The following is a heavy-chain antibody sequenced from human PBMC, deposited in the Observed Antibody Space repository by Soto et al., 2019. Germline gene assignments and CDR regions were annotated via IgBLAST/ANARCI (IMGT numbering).Heavy chain of an antibody. V-gene: IGHV4-39*01. D-gene: IGHD3-10*01. CDR1: GGSISSSSYY. Sequence: SLTCTVSGGSISSSSYYWGWIRQPPGKGLEWIGSIYYSGSTYYNPSLKSRVTISVDTSKNQFSLKLSSVTAADTAVYYCARHRGYPDYWGQGTLVTVSS. J-gene: IGHJ4*02. CDR3: ARHRGYPDY. CDR2: IYYSGST.